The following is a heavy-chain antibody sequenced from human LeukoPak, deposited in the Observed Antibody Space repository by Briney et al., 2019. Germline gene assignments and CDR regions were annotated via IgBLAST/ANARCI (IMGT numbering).Heavy chain of an antibody. CDR3: ARAPGRLYGMDV. CDR2: IYSGGST. CDR1: GFTVSSNY. J-gene: IGHJ6*02. D-gene: IGHD2-21*01. V-gene: IGHV3-53*01. Sequence: GGSLRLSCAASGFTVSSNYMSWVRQAPGKGLEWVSVIYSGGSTYYADSVKGRFTISRDNSKNTLYLQMNSLRAEDTAVYYCARAPGRLYGMDVWGQGTTVTVSS.